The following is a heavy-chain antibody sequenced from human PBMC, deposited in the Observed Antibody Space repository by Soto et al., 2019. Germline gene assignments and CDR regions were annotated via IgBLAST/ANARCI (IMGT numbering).Heavy chain of an antibody. D-gene: IGHD1-1*01. V-gene: IGHV2-5*02. Sequence: QITLKEAGPPLVKPTETLTLTCTFSGVSFTTTRMGVGWTRQPPGKALEWLAIIYWDGESRYNPLLRRRLTLTEDTTKNQVVLTMTNMDPKDTATYYCAHRDSTGTTTYFDSWGQGIPVTVAS. J-gene: IGHJ4*02. CDR3: AHRDSTGTTTYFDS. CDR2: IYWDGES. CDR1: GVSFTTTRMG.